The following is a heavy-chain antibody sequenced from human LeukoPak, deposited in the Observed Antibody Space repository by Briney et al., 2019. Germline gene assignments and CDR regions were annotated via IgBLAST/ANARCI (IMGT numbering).Heavy chain of an antibody. J-gene: IGHJ6*03. CDR2: ISSSSSYI. Sequence: GGSLRLSCAASGFTFSSYSMNWVRQAPGKGLEWVSSISSSSSYIYYADSVKGRFTISRDNAQNSLYLQMTSLRAEDTAVYYCARSEGYCSSASCDAYYYYMDVWGKGTTVTVSS. CDR3: ARSEGYCSSASCDAYYYYMDV. D-gene: IGHD2-2*01. V-gene: IGHV3-21*01. CDR1: GFTFSSYS.